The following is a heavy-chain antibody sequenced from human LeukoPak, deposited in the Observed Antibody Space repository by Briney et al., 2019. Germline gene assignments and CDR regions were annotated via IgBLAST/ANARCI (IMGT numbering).Heavy chain of an antibody. CDR2: VFWNGVST. CDR3: AKDRTYYYGSGSPDFDY. D-gene: IGHD3-10*01. CDR1: GFTFDNYG. Sequence: GGSLRLSCAASGFTFDNYGMTWVRQAPGKGLEWVSGVFWNGVSTGYADSVKGRFAISRDNARKSLYLQMNSLRAEDTAVYYCAKDRTYYYGSGSPDFDYWGQGTLVTVSS. J-gene: IGHJ4*02. V-gene: IGHV3-20*04.